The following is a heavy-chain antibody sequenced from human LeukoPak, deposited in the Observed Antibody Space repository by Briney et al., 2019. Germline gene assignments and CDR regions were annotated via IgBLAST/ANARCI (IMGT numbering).Heavy chain of an antibody. J-gene: IGHJ4*02. V-gene: IGHV3-23*01. CDR1: GFTFSSSA. CDR2: ISGSGGST. CDR3: ARDQGSGWWAY. D-gene: IGHD6-19*01. Sequence: GGSLRLSCAASGFTFSSSAMSWVRQAPGKGLEWVSAISGSGGSTYYADSVRGRFTISRDNAKNSLYLQVNSLRAEDTAVYYCARDQGSGWWAYWGQGTLVTVSS.